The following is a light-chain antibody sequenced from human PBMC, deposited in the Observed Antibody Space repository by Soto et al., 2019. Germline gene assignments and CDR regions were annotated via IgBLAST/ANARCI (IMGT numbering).Light chain of an antibody. CDR2: DAS. CDR3: QQRSNWPPRIT. CDR1: QSVSSY. J-gene: IGKJ5*01. Sequence: EIGLTQSPATLPLPPGERASLSCRPSQSVSSYLAWYQKKPGKAPRLLIYDASNRATGIPARFSGSGSGTVFAPTISSLDPQDFAVYYCQQRSNWPPRITFGQGTRLEIK. V-gene: IGKV3-11*01.